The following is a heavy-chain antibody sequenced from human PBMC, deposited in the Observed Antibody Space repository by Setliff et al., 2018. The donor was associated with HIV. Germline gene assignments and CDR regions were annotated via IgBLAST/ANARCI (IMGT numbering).Heavy chain of an antibody. J-gene: IGHJ4*02. CDR1: GYSISSGYY. Sequence: SETLSLTCTVSGYSISSGYYWGWIRLPPGKGLEWIGDINHSGSTNYNPSLKSRVTILGDTSKNQFSLKLSSVTAADTAVYYCARRAGSDYFTRFDYWGQGTLVTSPQ. V-gene: IGHV4-38-2*02. D-gene: IGHD3-10*01. CDR3: ARRAGSDYFTRFDY. CDR2: INHSGST.